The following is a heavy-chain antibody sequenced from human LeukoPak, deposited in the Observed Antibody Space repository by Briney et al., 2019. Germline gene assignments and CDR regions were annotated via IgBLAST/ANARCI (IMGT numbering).Heavy chain of an antibody. V-gene: IGHV3-74*01. J-gene: IGHJ4*02. Sequence: GGSLRLSCAASGLTFSSHWMHWVRQAPGKGLVWVSRVDRDGSRINYADSVKGRFTISRDNGKNTLFLQMNSLRAEDAAVYYCVRGNDYGGPHYWGQGTLVTVSS. CDR1: GLTFSSHW. D-gene: IGHD4-23*01. CDR2: VDRDGSRI. CDR3: VRGNDYGGPHY.